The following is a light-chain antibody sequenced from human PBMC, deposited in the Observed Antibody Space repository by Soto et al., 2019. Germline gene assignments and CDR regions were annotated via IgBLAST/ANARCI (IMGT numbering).Light chain of an antibody. Sequence: QTVVTQPPSVSEAPGQRVTISCTGSSSNIGAGYGVHWYQQLPGTAPKLLIYGNSNRPSGVPDRFSGSKSGTSASLAITGLQAEDEADYYCQSYDSSLSGWVFGGGTKLTVL. V-gene: IGLV1-40*01. CDR2: GNS. CDR1: SSNIGAGYG. J-gene: IGLJ3*02. CDR3: QSYDSSLSGWV.